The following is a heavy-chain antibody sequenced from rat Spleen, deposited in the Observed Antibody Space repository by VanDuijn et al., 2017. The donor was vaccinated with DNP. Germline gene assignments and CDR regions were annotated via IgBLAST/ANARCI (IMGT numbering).Heavy chain of an antibody. J-gene: IGHJ3*01. Sequence: EVQLVESGGGLVQPGXXLKLSXXXSGXXXSNYXXAXXXQAPTXGLECVASFSTGGGNTYYRDSRKGRFTISSDNAKNTQYRQLDSLRSEDTATYYWATGVYGGYEDWFGYWGQGTLVTVSS. CDR3: ATGVYGGYEDWFGY. CDR2: FSTGGGNT. CDR1: GXXXSNYX. D-gene: IGHD1-11*01. V-gene: IGHV5S13*01.